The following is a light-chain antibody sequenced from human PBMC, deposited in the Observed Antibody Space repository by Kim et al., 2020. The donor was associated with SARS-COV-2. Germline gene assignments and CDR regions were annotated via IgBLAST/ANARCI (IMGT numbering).Light chain of an antibody. V-gene: IGLV2-14*01. CDR2: DVS. CDR3: SSYTISSTFV. J-gene: IGLJ1*01. CDR1: SSDVGGYNY. Sequence: QSALTQPASVSGSPGQSITISCTGTSSDVGGYNYVSWYQQHPGTAPKLMIYDVSKRPSGVSNRSSGSKSGNTASLTISGLQAEDEADYYCSSYTISSTFVFGTGTKVTVL.